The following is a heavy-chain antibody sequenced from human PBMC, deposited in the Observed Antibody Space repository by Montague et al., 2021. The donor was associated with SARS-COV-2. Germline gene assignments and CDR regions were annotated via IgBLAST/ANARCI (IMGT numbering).Heavy chain of an antibody. CDR3: ARVMEGYCSGAGCYSYYYYGMDV. Sequence: SLRLSCAASGFTFSDYGMSWVRQAPGKGLEWVSGINWNGGSTGYADSVKGRFTISRDNAKNSLYLQMNSLRAEDTALYYCARVMEGYCSGAGCYSYYYYGMDVWGQGTTVTVSS. CDR2: INWNGGST. D-gene: IGHD2-15*01. CDR1: GFTFSDYG. V-gene: IGHV3-20*04. J-gene: IGHJ6*02.